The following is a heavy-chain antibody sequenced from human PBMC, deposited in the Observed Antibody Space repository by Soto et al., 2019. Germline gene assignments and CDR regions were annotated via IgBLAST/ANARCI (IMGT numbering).Heavy chain of an antibody. V-gene: IGHV3-23*01. D-gene: IGHD3-22*01. CDR2: IRGSGGST. Sequence: GGSLRLSCAASGFTFSSYAMSWVRQAPGKGLEWVSAIRGSGGSTYYADSVKGRFTISRDNSKNTLDLQMNSLRAEDTAVYYCAKNGGYYYDSSGYLFDYWGQGTLVTVSS. J-gene: IGHJ4*02. CDR1: GFTFSSYA. CDR3: AKNGGYYYDSSGYLFDY.